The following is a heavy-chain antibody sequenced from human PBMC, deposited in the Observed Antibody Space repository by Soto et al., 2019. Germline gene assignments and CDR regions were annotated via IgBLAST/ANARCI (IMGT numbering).Heavy chain of an antibody. J-gene: IGHJ4*02. CDR2: ISHTGDT. Sequence: ETLCLTCTVSDASGWSVCCCWTWIRQPPGKGLEWIAYISHTGDTNYNPSLKSRVTISIDTSRNQFSLTVTSVTAADTAVYFCARIVVGVTVDLWGQGSLVTVSS. D-gene: IGHD1-26*01. V-gene: IGHV4-61*01. CDR1: DASGWSVCCC. CDR3: ARIVVGVTVDL.